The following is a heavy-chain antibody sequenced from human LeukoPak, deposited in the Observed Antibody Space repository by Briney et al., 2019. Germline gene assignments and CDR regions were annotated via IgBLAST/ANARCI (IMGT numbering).Heavy chain of an antibody. V-gene: IGHV6-1*01. J-gene: IGHJ6*04. CDR3: ARDAGRGYSYGDRPMDV. D-gene: IGHD5-18*01. Sequence: SQTLSLTCAISGDSVSSNSAAWNWIRQSPSRGLEWLGRTYYRSKWYNDYAVSVKSRITINPDTSKNQFSLQLNSVTAADTAVYYCARDAGRGYSYGDRPMDVWGKGTTVTVSS. CDR1: GDSVSSNSAA. CDR2: TYYRSKWYN.